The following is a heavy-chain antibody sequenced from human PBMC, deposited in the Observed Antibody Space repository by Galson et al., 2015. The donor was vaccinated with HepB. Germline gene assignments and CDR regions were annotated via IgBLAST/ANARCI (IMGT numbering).Heavy chain of an antibody. CDR2: ISSSTTYT. Sequence: SLRLSCAASGFTFSRYTMNWVRQAPGKGLEWLSYISSSTTYTNYADSVKGRFTISRDNAKNSLFLQINSLRAEDTAVYYCARVADADYGDHSHFDYWGQGTLVTVSS. V-gene: IGHV3-21*05. D-gene: IGHD4-17*01. CDR3: ARVADADYGDHSHFDY. CDR1: GFTFSRYT. J-gene: IGHJ4*02.